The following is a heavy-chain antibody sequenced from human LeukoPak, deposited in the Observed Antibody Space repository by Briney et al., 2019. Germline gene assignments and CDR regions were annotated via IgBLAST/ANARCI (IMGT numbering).Heavy chain of an antibody. D-gene: IGHD2-2*01. CDR3: ARDVGEYRSSTDCYASDH. CDR2: INPGTGGT. CDR1: FSNYY. J-gene: IGHJ4*02. V-gene: IGHV1-2*02. Sequence: ASVKVSCKAFSNYYIHWVRQAPGQGLEWMGWINPGTGGTNYAQKFQGRVNMTRDTSISTAYMELSRLRSGDTAVYYCARDVGEYRSSTDCYASDHWGQGTLVTVSS.